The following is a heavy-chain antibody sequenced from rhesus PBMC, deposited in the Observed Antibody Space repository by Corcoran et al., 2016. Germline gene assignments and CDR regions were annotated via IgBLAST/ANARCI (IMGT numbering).Heavy chain of an antibody. D-gene: IGHD1-44*02. CDR1: GGSISDSYY. CDR3: ARGIHSGSYIPFDY. Sequence: QVQLQESGPGLVKPSETLSLTCAVSGGSISDSYYWNWIRQPPGKGLEWIGYIYGNSAGTYYHPPLKSRVTLSKDTSKNPFFLKLSSVTAAGTAVYSCARGIHSGSYIPFDYWGQGVLVTVSS. CDR2: IYGNSAGT. V-gene: IGHV4S9*01. J-gene: IGHJ4*01.